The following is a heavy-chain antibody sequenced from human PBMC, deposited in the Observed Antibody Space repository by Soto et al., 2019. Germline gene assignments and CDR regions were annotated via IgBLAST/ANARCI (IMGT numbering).Heavy chain of an antibody. Sequence: ASVKVSCKTSGYTFTDYDINWVRQAPGQGLEWMGWVSPDNGNAGYAQHFQGRVTLTSDTSISTAYMELSSLTSEDTAVYYCARHETLHGDYDYWGQGTLVTVSS. CDR3: ARHETLHGDYDY. V-gene: IGHV1-8*01. CDR2: VSPDNGNA. J-gene: IGHJ4*02. CDR1: GYTFTDYD. D-gene: IGHD4-17*01.